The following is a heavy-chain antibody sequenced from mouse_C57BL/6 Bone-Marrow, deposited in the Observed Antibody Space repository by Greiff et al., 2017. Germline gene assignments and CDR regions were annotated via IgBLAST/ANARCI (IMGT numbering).Heavy chain of an antibody. CDR2: IWSDGST. Sequence: QVQLKESGPGLVAPSQSLSITCTVSGFSLTSYGVHWVSQPPGKGLEWLVVIWSDGSTTYNSALKSRLIISKDNSKSQVLLKMNSLQTDDTAMYYCARHVCNCYCAMDYWGQGTSVTVSS. D-gene: IGHD2-1*01. V-gene: IGHV2-6-1*01. CDR3: ARHVCNCYCAMDY. J-gene: IGHJ4*01. CDR1: GFSLTSYG.